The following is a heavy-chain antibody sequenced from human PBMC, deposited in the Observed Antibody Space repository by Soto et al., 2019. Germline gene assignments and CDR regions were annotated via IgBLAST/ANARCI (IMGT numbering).Heavy chain of an antibody. CDR1: GFIFSSFG. V-gene: IGHV3-33*01. CDR3: ARDRYDILTGYYFDY. Sequence: PGESLKISCAASGFIFSSFGMHWVRQAPGKGLEWVAHIWYDGSNTYYADSVKGRFTISRDNSRNTVYLQMNSLRAADTAVYYCARDRYDILTGYYFDYWGQGTLVTVSS. CDR2: IWYDGSNT. J-gene: IGHJ4*02. D-gene: IGHD3-9*01.